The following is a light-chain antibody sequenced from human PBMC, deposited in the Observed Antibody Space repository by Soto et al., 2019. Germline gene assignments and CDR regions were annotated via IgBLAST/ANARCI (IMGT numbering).Light chain of an antibody. V-gene: IGLV2-23*02. J-gene: IGLJ1*01. CDR1: SIDVGSYNL. CDR3: CSYAGSRYV. CDR2: EVS. Sequence: QSALTQPASVSGSPGQSITISCTGTSIDVGSYNLVSWYQQHPGKAPKLMIYEVSKRPSGVSNRFSGSKSGNTASLTISGLRAEDEADYYCCSYAGSRYVFGTGTKVTVL.